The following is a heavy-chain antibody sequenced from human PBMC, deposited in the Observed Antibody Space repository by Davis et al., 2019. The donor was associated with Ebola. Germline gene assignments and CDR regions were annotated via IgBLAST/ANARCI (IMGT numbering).Heavy chain of an antibody. D-gene: IGHD4-17*01. Sequence: SVKVSCKASGGTFSSYAISWVRQAPGQGLEWMGGIIPIFGTANYAQKFQGRVTITADKSTSTAYMELSSLRSEDTAVYYCARADYGDYFPFGYWGQGTLVTVSS. CDR2: IIPIFGTA. J-gene: IGHJ4*02. CDR1: GGTFSSYA. CDR3: ARADYGDYFPFGY. V-gene: IGHV1-69*06.